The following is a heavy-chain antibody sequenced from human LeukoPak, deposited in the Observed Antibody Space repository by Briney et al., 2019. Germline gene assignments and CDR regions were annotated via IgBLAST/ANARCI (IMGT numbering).Heavy chain of an antibody. V-gene: IGHV1-3*01. D-gene: IGHD6-13*01. J-gene: IGHJ4*02. CDR1: GYTFTGYY. CDR2: INAGNGNT. Sequence: ASVKVSCKASGYTFTGYYMHWVRQAPGQRLEWMGWINAGNGNTKYSQKFQGRVTITRDTSASTAYMELSSLRSEDTAVYYCARGGLVTRAAAGTMPFDYWGQGTLVTVSS. CDR3: ARGGLVTRAAAGTMPFDY.